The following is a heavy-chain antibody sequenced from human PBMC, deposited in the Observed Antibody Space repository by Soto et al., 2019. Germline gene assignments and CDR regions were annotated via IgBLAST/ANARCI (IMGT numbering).Heavy chain of an antibody. CDR1: GGSISSGGYY. CDR3: ARSPKAAALTNWLDP. CDR2: IYYSGST. J-gene: IGHJ5*02. D-gene: IGHD6-13*01. Sequence: SETLSLTCTVSGGSISSGGYYWSWIRQHPGKGLEWIGYIYYSGSTYYNPSLKSRVTISVDTSKNQFSLRLSSVTAADTAVYYCARSPKAAALTNWLDPWGQGTLVTVSS. V-gene: IGHV4-31*03.